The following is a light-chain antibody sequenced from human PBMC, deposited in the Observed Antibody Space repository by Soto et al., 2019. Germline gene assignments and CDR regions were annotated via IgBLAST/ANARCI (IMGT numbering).Light chain of an antibody. J-gene: IGKJ2*01. Sequence: DIQLTQSPSSLSASVGDRVIITSRASQSILNYLNWYQHKPGKAPRLLISSAASLRSGVPSRFSGSGSGTDFTLTISSLQPDDLATYYCQQTYGTLYAFGQGTKLEIK. CDR3: QQTYGTLYA. CDR1: QSILNY. CDR2: SAA. V-gene: IGKV1-39*01.